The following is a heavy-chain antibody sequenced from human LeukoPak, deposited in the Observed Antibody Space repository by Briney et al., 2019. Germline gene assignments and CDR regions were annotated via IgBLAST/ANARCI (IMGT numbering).Heavy chain of an antibody. Sequence: SETLSLTCTVSGGSISSSSYYWGWIRQPPGKGLEWIGSIYYSGSTYYNPSLKSRVTISVDTSKNQFSLQLGSVTAADTAVYYCAPSRSGSYSRWGHGTLVTVSS. CDR3: APSRSGSYSR. J-gene: IGHJ4*01. D-gene: IGHD1-26*01. V-gene: IGHV4-39*01. CDR1: GGSISSSSYY. CDR2: IYYSGST.